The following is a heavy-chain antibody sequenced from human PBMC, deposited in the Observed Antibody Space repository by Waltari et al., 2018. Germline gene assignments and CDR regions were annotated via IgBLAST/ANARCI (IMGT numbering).Heavy chain of an antibody. CDR3: ARASRGSGFYYGYFDL. CDR2: IYYSGST. Sequence: QVQLQESGPGLVKPSETLSPTCTLFGDSVSSSYYWSWIRQPPGKGLEWIGYIYYSGSTNYNPSLKSRVTISVDTSKNKFSLKLNSVTAADTAVYYCARASRGSGFYYGYFDLWGRGTLVIVSS. J-gene: IGHJ2*01. CDR1: GDSVSSSYY. V-gene: IGHV4-61*01. D-gene: IGHD3-3*01.